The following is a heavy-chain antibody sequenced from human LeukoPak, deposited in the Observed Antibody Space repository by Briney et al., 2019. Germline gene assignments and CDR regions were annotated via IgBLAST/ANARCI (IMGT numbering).Heavy chain of an antibody. V-gene: IGHV1-3*03. CDR3: ARGIKPSYYYGSGRSNWFDP. D-gene: IGHD3-10*01. CDR1: GYTFTSYA. CDR2: INAGNGNT. J-gene: IGHJ5*02. Sequence: GASVKVPCKASGYTFTSYAMHWVRQAPGQRLEWMGWINAGNGNTKYSQEFQGRVTITRDTSASTAYMELSSLRSEDMAVYYCARGIKPSYYYGSGRSNWFDPWGQGTLVTVSS.